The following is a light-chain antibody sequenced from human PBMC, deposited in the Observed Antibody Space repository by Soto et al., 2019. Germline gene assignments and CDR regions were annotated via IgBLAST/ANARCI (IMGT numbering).Light chain of an antibody. CDR1: QSISTY. J-gene: IGKJ1*01. CDR3: QQSFSTPRT. V-gene: IGKV1-39*01. CDR2: GTS. Sequence: DIQMTQSPSPLSASVGDRVTITCRASQSISTYLNWYQQKPGKAPKLLIYGTSSLQSGVPSRFSGSGSGTDFTLTISSLQPEDFGTYYCQQSFSTPRTFGQGTKVEIK.